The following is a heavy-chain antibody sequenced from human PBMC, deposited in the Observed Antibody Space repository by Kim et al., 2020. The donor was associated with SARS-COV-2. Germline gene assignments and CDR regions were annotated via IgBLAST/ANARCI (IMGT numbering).Heavy chain of an antibody. D-gene: IGHD3-22*01. CDR1: GYTFTGYY. Sequence: ASVKVSCKASGYTFTGYYMHWVRQAPGQGLEWMGRINPNSGGTNYAQKFQGRVTMTRDTSISTAYMELSRLRSDDTAVYYCARDRFYYDSSGYYKPDAFDIWGQGTMVTVSS. CDR3: ARDRFYYDSSGYYKPDAFDI. J-gene: IGHJ3*02. CDR2: INPNSGGT. V-gene: IGHV1-2*06.